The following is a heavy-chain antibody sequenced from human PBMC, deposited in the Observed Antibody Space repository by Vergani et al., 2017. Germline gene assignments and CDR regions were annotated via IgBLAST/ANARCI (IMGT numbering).Heavy chain of an antibody. Sequence: QVQLQQWGAGLLKPSETLSLTCAVYGGSFSGYYWSWIRQPPGKGLEWIGRIYTSGSTNYNPSLKSRVTMSVDTSKNQFSLKLSSVTAADTAVYYCARELTVNRGTDWYFDLWGRGTLVTVSS. CDR2: IYTSGST. CDR1: GGSFSGYY. CDR3: ARELTVNRGTDWYFDL. D-gene: IGHD1-1*01. V-gene: IGHV4-59*10. J-gene: IGHJ2*01.